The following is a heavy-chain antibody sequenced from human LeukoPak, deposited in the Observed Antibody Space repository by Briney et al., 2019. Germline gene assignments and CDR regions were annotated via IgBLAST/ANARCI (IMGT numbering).Heavy chain of an antibody. J-gene: IGHJ4*02. D-gene: IGHD6-25*01. V-gene: IGHV4-59*01. CDR2: IYYSGST. CDR3: ARARRSWRLDFDY. CDR1: GDSIGIYY. Sequence: SETLSLTCTVSGDSIGIYYWNWIRQPPGKGLEWIGYIYYSGSTSYNPSLESRVTISVDTSMNQFSLKLSSVTAADTAVYYCARARRSWRLDFDYWGQGTLVTVSS.